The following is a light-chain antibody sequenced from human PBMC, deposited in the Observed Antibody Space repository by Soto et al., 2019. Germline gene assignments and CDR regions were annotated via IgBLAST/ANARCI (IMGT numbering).Light chain of an antibody. Sequence: EIVLTQSPGTLSLSPGERATLSCRASQSVTSNYLAWYQQKAGQPPTLLIYAASRRAIGIPDRFSGSGSGTDFTLTISRLEPEDVAVYYCHRYGYGRATFAQGPRLEIK. CDR2: AAS. J-gene: IGKJ5*01. CDR1: QSVTSNY. CDR3: HRYGYGRAT. V-gene: IGKV3-20*01.